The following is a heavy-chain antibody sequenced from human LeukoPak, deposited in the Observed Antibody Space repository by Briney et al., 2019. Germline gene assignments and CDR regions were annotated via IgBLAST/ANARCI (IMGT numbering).Heavy chain of an antibody. J-gene: IGHJ4*02. V-gene: IGHV4-30-2*01. CDR3: ARDLRRGTLIGY. Sequence: TSQTLSLTCTVSGGSISSGGYYWSWIRQPPGKGLEWIGYIYHSGSTYYNPSLKSRVTISVDRSKNQFSLKLNSVTAADTAVYYCARDLRRGTLIGYWGQGTLVTVSS. CDR2: IYHSGST. CDR1: GGSISSGGYY. D-gene: IGHD3-22*01.